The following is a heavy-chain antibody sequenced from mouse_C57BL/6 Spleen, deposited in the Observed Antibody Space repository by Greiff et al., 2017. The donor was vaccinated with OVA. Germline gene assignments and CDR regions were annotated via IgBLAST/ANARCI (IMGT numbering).Heavy chain of an antibody. Sequence: EVKLVESEGGLVQPGSSMKLSCTASGFTFSDYYMAWVRQVPEKGLEWVANINYDGSSTYYLDSLKSRFIISRDNAKNILYLQMSSLKSDDTATDCGAREDYGSSSWYFDVWGTGTTVTVSS. J-gene: IGHJ1*03. CDR3: AREDYGSSSWYFDV. CDR1: GFTFSDYY. D-gene: IGHD1-1*01. V-gene: IGHV5-16*01. CDR2: INYDGSST.